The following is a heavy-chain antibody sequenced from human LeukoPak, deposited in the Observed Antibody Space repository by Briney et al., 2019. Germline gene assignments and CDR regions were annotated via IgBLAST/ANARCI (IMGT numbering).Heavy chain of an antibody. J-gene: IGHJ6*03. D-gene: IGHD6-13*01. Sequence: GRSLRLSCAASGFTFSSYGMHWVRQAPGKGLEWVAVIWYDGSNKYYADSVKGRFTISRDNSKNTLYLQMNSLRAEDTAVYYCAREATAAGTKLYYYYYMDVWGKGTTDTVSS. CDR2: IWYDGSNK. CDR1: GFTFSSYG. CDR3: AREATAAGTKLYYYYYMDV. V-gene: IGHV3-33*01.